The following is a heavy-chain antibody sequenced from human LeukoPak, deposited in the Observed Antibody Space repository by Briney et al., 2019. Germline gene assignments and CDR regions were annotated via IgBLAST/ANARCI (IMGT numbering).Heavy chain of an antibody. D-gene: IGHD4-23*01. CDR3: ARTQGVFYGGNFGAFHI. J-gene: IGHJ3*02. V-gene: IGHV1-3*01. Sequence: XSVKVSCKASGYTFTNYAIHWVRQAPGQRLEWMGWINAGIGNTKYSQKFQGRVAITRDTSASTAYMELSSLRSEDTAVYYCARTQGVFYGGNFGAFHIWGQGTMVTVSS. CDR2: INAGIGNT. CDR1: GYTFTNYA.